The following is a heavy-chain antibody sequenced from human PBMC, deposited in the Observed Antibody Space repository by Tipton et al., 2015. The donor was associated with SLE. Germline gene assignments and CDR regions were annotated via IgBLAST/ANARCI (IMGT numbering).Heavy chain of an antibody. CDR2: IYYSGST. Sequence: TLSLTCTVYGYSISRGYYWGWIRQPPGKGLEWIGYIYYSGSTNYNPSLKSRVTISVDTSKNQFSLKLSSVTAADTAVYYCARVGTGYARPRGWCFDLGGRGALVTVSS. V-gene: IGHV4-61*01. D-gene: IGHD5-12*01. J-gene: IGHJ2*01. CDR3: ARVGTGYARPRGWCFDL. CDR1: GYSISRGYY.